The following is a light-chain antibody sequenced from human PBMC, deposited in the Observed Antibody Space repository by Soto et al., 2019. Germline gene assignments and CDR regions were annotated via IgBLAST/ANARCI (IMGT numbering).Light chain of an antibody. CDR2: GNS. CDR3: QSYDSSWV. CDR1: SANTGAGYD. J-gene: IGLJ3*02. V-gene: IGLV1-40*01. Sequence: QSVLTQPPSVSGAPGQRVTISCTGSSANTGAGYDVHWYQQLPGTAPKLLIYGNSNRPSGVPDRFSGSKSGTSASLAITGLQAEDEADYYCQSYDSSWVFGGGTKLTVL.